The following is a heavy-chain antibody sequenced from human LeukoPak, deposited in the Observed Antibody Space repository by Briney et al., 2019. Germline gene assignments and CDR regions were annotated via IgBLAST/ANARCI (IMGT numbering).Heavy chain of an antibody. J-gene: IGHJ4*02. CDR2: ISSSGNTI. D-gene: IGHD4-17*01. CDR1: GFTFSDYY. Sequence: GGSLRLSCAASGFTFSDYYMSWIRQAPGKGLEWVSYISSSGNTIYYADSVKGRFTISRDNAKNSLYLQMNSLRAEDTAVYYCAREARQGGLGDYIPLDYWGQGTLVTVSS. V-gene: IGHV3-11*01. CDR3: AREARQGGLGDYIPLDY.